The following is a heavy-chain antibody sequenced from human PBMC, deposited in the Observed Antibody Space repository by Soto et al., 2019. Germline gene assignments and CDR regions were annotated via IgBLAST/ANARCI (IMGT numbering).Heavy chain of an antibody. CDR2: ISSSSSYI. D-gene: IGHD3-22*01. J-gene: IGHJ5*02. CDR3: ARDLKTYYYDSSGSTDP. V-gene: IGHV3-21*01. CDR1: GFTFSSYS. Sequence: GGSLRLSCAASGFTFSSYSMNWVRQAPGKGLEWVSSISSSSSYIYYADSVKGRFTISRDNAKNSLYLQMNSLRAEDTAVYYCARDLKTYYYDSSGSTDPWGQGTLVTVSS.